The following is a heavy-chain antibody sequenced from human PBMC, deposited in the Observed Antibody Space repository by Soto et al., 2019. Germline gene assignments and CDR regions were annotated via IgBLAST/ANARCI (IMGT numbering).Heavy chain of an antibody. CDR1: GFTFSSYA. V-gene: IGHV3-30-3*01. CDR2: ISYDGSNK. D-gene: IGHD6-13*01. CDR3: ARDGAAGFDY. J-gene: IGHJ4*02. Sequence: GGSLRLSCAASGFTFSSYAMHWVRQAPGKGLEWVAVISYDGSNKYYADSVKGRFTISRDNSKNTLYLQMNSLRAEDTAVYYCARDGAAGFDYWGQGTLVTVSS.